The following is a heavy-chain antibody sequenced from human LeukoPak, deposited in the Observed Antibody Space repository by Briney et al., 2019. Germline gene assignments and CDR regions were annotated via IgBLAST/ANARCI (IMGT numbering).Heavy chain of an antibody. CDR3: ARVRRYCSSTSCYYFDY. V-gene: IGHV4-4*07. CDR1: GGSISSYY. D-gene: IGHD2-2*01. J-gene: IGHJ4*02. CDR2: IYTSGST. Sequence: SETLSLTCTVSGGSISSYYWSWIRQPAGKGLEWIGRIYTSGSTNYNPSLKSRVTMSVDTSKNQFSLKPSSVTAADTAVYYCARVRRYCSSTSCYYFDYWGQGTLVTVSS.